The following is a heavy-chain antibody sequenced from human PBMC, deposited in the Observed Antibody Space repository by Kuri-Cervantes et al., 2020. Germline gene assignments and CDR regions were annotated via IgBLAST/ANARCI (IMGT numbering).Heavy chain of an antibody. V-gene: IGHV3-21*04. D-gene: IGHD2-2*01. J-gene: IGHJ4*02. CDR1: GFTFSSYS. CDR3: ARAGAGDCSSTSCIDY. CDR2: ISSSSSYI. Sequence: GESLKISCAASGFTFSSYSMNWVRQAPGKGLEWVSSISSSSSYIYYADSVKGRFTISRDNSKNTLYLQMNSLRAEDTAVYYCARAGAGDCSSTSCIDYWGQGTLVTVSS.